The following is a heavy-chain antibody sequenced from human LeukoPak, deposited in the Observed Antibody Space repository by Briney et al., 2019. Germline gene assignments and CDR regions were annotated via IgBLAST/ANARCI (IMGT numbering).Heavy chain of an antibody. V-gene: IGHV4-39*01. Sequence: SETLSLTCTVSGGSISSSSYYWGWIRQPPGKGLEWIGSICYSGSTYYNPSLKSRVTISVDTSKNQFSLKLSSVTAADTAVYYCARHRTYSSGWYVLGYWGQGTLVTVSS. CDR3: ARHRTYSSGWYVLGY. CDR1: GGSISSSSYY. CDR2: ICYSGST. D-gene: IGHD6-19*01. J-gene: IGHJ4*02.